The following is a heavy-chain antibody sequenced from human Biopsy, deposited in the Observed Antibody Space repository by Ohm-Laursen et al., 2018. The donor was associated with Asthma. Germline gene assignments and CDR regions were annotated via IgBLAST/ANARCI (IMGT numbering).Heavy chain of an antibody. D-gene: IGHD2-2*01. J-gene: IGHJ4*02. CDR3: ARKAGSCISRTCYSLDF. V-gene: IGHV1-69*01. CDR1: GGTFNTYV. Sequence: SWVSVSCKSLGGTFNTYVIGWVRQAPGQGLEWKGGINSVFGTTTYPQKFQDRVTITADDSTSTVYMELSSLRSEDTAVYYCARKAGSCISRTCYSLDFWGQGTLVTVSS. CDR2: INSVFGTT.